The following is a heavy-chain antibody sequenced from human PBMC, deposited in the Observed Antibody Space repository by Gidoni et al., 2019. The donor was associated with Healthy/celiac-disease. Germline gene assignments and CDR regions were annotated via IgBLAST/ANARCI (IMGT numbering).Heavy chain of an antibody. J-gene: IGHJ4*02. CDR2: SSGDGGST. CDR1: GLTFDDST. D-gene: IGHD2-21*02. Sequence: EVPLRGSGGVVVQPGVSPRLPCSAYGLTFDDSTMHGVRQAPGKGLEWVSLSSGDGGSTYYADSVKGRFTISRDNSKNYLYLQMNSLRTEDPALYYCANAELAYFGGDCYSNFAYWGQGTLVTVSS. V-gene: IGHV3-43*01. CDR3: ANAELAYFGGDCYSNFAY.